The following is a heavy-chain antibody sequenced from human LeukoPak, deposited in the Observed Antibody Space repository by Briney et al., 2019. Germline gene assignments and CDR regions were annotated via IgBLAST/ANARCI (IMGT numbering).Heavy chain of an antibody. V-gene: IGHV4-4*07. CDR1: GGSISSYY. CDR3: ARDDFEYSVHYGMDV. J-gene: IGHJ6*02. Sequence: SETLSLTCSVSGGSISSYYWSWIRQPAGKGLEWIGRVHRSGDTNYNPSLKSRLTMSVETSKNQISRRQRSVSAADTAVYYCARDDFEYSVHYGMDVWGQGTTVTVSS. CDR2: VHRSGDT. D-gene: IGHD3-9*01.